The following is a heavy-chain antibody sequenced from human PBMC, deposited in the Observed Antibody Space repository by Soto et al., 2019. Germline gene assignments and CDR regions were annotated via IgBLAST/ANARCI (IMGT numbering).Heavy chain of an antibody. Sequence: QVQLVESGGGVVQPGRSLRLSCAASGFTFSSYGMHWVRQAPGKGLEWVAVIWYDGSNKYYADSVKGRFTISRDNSKNTLYLKMNSLRAEDTAVYYCASLITMVRGVITSDAFDIWGQGTMVTVSS. CDR1: GFTFSSYG. J-gene: IGHJ3*02. CDR2: IWYDGSNK. V-gene: IGHV3-33*01. CDR3: ASLITMVRGVITSDAFDI. D-gene: IGHD3-10*01.